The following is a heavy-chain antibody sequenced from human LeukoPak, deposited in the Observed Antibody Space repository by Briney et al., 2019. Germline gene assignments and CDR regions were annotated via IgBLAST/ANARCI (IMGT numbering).Heavy chain of an antibody. CDR1: GFTFSSYA. CDR2: ISGSGGST. CDR3: AKGTHHYYDSSGYSGPFDY. Sequence: PGGSLRLSCAASGFTFSSYAMSWVRQAPGKGLVWVSAISGSGGSTYYADSVKGRFTISRDNSKNTLYLQMDSLRAEDTAVYYCAKGTHHYYDSSGYSGPFDYWGQGTLATVSS. V-gene: IGHV3-23*01. D-gene: IGHD3-22*01. J-gene: IGHJ4*02.